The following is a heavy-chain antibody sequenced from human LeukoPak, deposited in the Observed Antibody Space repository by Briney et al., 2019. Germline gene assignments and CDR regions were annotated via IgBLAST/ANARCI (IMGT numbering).Heavy chain of an antibody. CDR3: ARVMDYYDSSPMGD. J-gene: IGHJ4*02. V-gene: IGHV4-4*02. D-gene: IGHD3-22*01. CDR2: IYHSGST. CDR1: GGSISSSNW. Sequence: SGTLSLTCAVSGGSISSSNWWSWVRQPPGKGLEWIGEIYHSGSTNYNPSLKSRVTISVDKSKNQFSLKLSSVTAADTAVYYCARVMDYYDSSPMGDWGQGTLVTVSS.